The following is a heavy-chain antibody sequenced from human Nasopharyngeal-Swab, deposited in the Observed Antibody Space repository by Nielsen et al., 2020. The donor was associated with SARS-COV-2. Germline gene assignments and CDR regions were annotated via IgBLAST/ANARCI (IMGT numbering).Heavy chain of an antibody. V-gene: IGHV1-46*01. J-gene: IGHJ6*02. CDR3: ARLTAMVNRGDYYYGMDV. D-gene: IGHD5-18*01. CDR1: GYTFTSYY. Sequence: ASVKVSCKASGYTFTSYYMHWVRQAPGQGLEWMGIINPSGGSTSYARKLQGRVTMTRDTSTSTVYMELSSLRSEDTAVYYCARLTAMVNRGDYYYGMDVWGQGTTVTVSS. CDR2: INPSGGST.